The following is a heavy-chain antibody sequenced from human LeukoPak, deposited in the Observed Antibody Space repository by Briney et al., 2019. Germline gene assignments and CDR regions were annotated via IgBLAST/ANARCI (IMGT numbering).Heavy chain of an antibody. Sequence: PGGSLRLSCAASGFIFSSYEMNWVRQAPGKGLEWVSYISSSGSTIYYADSVKGRFTISRDNAKNSLYLQMNSLRAEDTAVYYCARGLFGHRPDYGDYGYWGQGTLVTVSS. D-gene: IGHD4-17*01. CDR2: ISSSGSTI. J-gene: IGHJ4*02. V-gene: IGHV3-48*03. CDR1: GFIFSSYE. CDR3: ARGLFGHRPDYGDYGY.